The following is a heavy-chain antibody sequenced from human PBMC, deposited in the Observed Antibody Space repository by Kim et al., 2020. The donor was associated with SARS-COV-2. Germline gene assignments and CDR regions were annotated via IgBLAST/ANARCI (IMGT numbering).Heavy chain of an antibody. Sequence: YSPALKSRLTVTKDTSKNQVVLTMTNLDPVDTATYYCAHRDSGSYHLDYWGQGTLVTVSS. D-gene: IGHD3-10*01. V-gene: IGHV2-5*01. J-gene: IGHJ4*02. CDR3: AHRDSGSYHLDY.